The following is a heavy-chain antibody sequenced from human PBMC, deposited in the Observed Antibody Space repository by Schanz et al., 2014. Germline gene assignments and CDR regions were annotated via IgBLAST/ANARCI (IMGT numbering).Heavy chain of an antibody. CDR2: LDAEGSNT. CDR3: VRDERISSGVGFDP. J-gene: IGHJ5*02. D-gene: IGHD3-3*02. CDR1: GFTFSTNW. V-gene: IGHV3-74*01. Sequence: LLVESGGGLVQPGGSLRLSCAASGFTFSTNWMHWFRQGPGKVLTWVASLDAEGSNTRYADTVKGRLTIARDNARNTVSLQMNSLRADDTAVNNCVRDERISSGVGFDPWGQGTLVTVSS.